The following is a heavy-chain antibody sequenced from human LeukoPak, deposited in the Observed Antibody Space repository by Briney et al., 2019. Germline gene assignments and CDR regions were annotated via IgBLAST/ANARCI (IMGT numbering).Heavy chain of an antibody. CDR3: ARRKIDIVVVPAAISGTAKSRPIMDV. Sequence: ASVKVSCKASGYTFTSYDINWVRQATGQGPEWMGWMNPNSGNTGYAQKFRGRVTMTRNTSINTAYMELSSLRSEDTAVYYCARRKIDIVVVPAAISGTAKSRPIMDVWGKGTTVTVSS. CDR2: MNPNSGNT. CDR1: GYTFTSYD. J-gene: IGHJ6*03. V-gene: IGHV1-8*01. D-gene: IGHD2-2*02.